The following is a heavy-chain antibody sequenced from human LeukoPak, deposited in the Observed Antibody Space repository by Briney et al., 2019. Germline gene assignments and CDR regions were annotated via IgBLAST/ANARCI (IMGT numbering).Heavy chain of an antibody. D-gene: IGHD2-15*01. CDR3: ARREYCSGGSCKGFDP. V-gene: IGHV3-48*04. J-gene: IGHJ5*02. Sequence: GGSLRLSCAASGFSFSNYWMHWVRQAPGKGLEWLSYISSSGNTIYYADSVQGRFTISRDNAKNSLFLQMNSLRAEDTAVYYCARREYCSGGSCKGFDPWGQGTLVTVSS. CDR2: ISSSGNTI. CDR1: GFSFSNYW.